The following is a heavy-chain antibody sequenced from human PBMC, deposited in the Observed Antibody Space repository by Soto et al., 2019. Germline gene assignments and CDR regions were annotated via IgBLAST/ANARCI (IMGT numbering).Heavy chain of an antibody. CDR3: ARLFSGRFGELYFDY. CDR1: GGSISSYY. CDR2: IYYSGST. J-gene: IGHJ4*02. Sequence: SETLSLTCTVSGGSISSYYWSWIRQPPGKGLEWIGYIYYSGSTNYNPSLKSRVTISVDTSKNQFSLKLSSVTAADTAVYYCARLFSGRFGELYFDYWGQGTLVTVSS. D-gene: IGHD3-10*01. V-gene: IGHV4-59*08.